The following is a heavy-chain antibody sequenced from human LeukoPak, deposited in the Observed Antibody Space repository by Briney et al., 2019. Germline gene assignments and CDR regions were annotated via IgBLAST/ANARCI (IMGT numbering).Heavy chain of an antibody. CDR2: INPSGGST. V-gene: IGHV1-46*01. CDR3: ARGPSIAARRFNWFDP. CDR1: GYTFTSYY. Sequence: ASVKVSCKASGYTFTSYYTHWVRQAPGQGLKWMGIINPSGGSTSYAQKFQGRVTMTRDMSTSTVYMELSSLRSEDTAVYYCARGPSIAARRFNWFDPWGQGTLVTVSS. J-gene: IGHJ5*02. D-gene: IGHD6-6*01.